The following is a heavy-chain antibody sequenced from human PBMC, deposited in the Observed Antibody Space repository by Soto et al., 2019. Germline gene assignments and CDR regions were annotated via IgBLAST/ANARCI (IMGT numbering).Heavy chain of an antibody. J-gene: IGHJ3*02. CDR2: IDWDDDK. CDR1: GFSFSTPGMR. D-gene: IGHD2-8*02. Sequence: SVPTLVNPTQTLTLTCTFSGFSFSTPGMRVNWIRQPPGKALEWLARIDWDDDKLYTTSLKTRLTISEDTSKNQVVLTMTNMDPVDTATYYCERYKGRLVGAPGGALDIWGQGTRVTVSS. CDR3: ERYKGRLVGAPGGALDI. V-gene: IGHV2-70*04.